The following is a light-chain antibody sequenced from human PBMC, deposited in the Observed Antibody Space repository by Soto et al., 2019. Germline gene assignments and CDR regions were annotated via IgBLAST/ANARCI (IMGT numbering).Light chain of an antibody. Sequence: DLVVTQSPLSLPVTPGEPASISCRSSQSLLHSNGYNYLDWYLQKPGQSPQLLIYLGSNRASGVPDRFSGSGSGTDFTLKISRVEAEDVGVYYCMQALQTPLTFGGGTKVEI. CDR3: MQALQTPLT. CDR2: LGS. V-gene: IGKV2-28*01. CDR1: QSLLHSNGYNY. J-gene: IGKJ4*01.